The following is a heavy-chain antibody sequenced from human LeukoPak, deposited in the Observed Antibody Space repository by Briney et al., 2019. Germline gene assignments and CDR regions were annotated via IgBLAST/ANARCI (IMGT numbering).Heavy chain of an antibody. CDR1: GYTHTIYC. CDR3: ARDRSIDAFDI. D-gene: IGHD2/OR15-2a*01. J-gene: IGHJ3*02. Sequence: GASVKVPRKASGYTHTIYCHSWAPRDPRQGLECVGWISAYNGNTNYAQKLQGRVTMTTDTSTSTAYMELRSLRSDDTAVYYCARDRSIDAFDIWGQGTMVTVSS. V-gene: IGHV1-18*01. CDR2: ISAYNGNT.